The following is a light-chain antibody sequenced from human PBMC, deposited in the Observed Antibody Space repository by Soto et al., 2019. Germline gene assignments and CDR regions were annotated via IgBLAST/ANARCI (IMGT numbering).Light chain of an antibody. J-gene: IGLJ2*01. CDR3: QSYDSSNHVV. V-gene: IGLV6-57*01. CDR1: SGSIASNY. Sequence: NFMLTQPHSVSASPGKTVTISCTRSSGSIASNYVQWYQQRPGSSPTTVIYEDNQRPSGVPDRFSGSIDSSSKSASLTISGLKTEDEADYYCQSYDSSNHVVFGGGSKLTVL. CDR2: EDN.